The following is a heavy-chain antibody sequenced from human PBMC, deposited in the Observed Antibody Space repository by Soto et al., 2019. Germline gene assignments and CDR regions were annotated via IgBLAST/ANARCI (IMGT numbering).Heavy chain of an antibody. Sequence: PGGSLRLSCVGSGFIFSSFTMTWVRQAPGMGLQYLASISKSSSLIYYADSVRGRFIISRDNAKNSLYLQMNSLRAEDTAVYYCARDREDIVVVVKVYYYYYGMDVWGQGTTVTVSS. CDR3: ARDREDIVVVVKVYYYYYGMDV. CDR2: ISKSSSLI. J-gene: IGHJ6*02. V-gene: IGHV3-21*01. CDR1: GFIFSSFT. D-gene: IGHD2-15*01.